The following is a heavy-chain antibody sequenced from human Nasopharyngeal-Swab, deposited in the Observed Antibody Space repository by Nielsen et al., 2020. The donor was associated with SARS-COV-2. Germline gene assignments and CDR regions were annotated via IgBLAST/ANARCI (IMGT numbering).Heavy chain of an antibody. CDR1: GFTFSSHA. Sequence: GGSLRLSCAVSGFTFSSHAMSWVRQAPGKGLEWVSFSDSSGSSYYADSVQGRFTISRDNSKNTLYLQMNSLRAEDTAVYYCAKSKGGGGTFDYWGQGTLVTVSS. V-gene: IGHV3-23*01. CDR2: FSDSSGSS. D-gene: IGHD3-16*01. CDR3: AKSKGGGGTFDY. J-gene: IGHJ4*02.